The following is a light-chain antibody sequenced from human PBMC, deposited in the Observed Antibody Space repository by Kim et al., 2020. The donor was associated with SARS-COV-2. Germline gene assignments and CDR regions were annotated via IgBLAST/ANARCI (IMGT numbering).Light chain of an antibody. Sequence: EIVLTQSPGTLSLSPGERATLSCRASQSLAVNYLAWYQQKPGQAPRLLMYGVSSRATGIPDRFSGSESGSDFTLTISRLEPEDFAVYYGQQYYISYSFGQGTKLEI. CDR1: QSLAVNY. CDR3: QQYYISYS. J-gene: IGKJ2*03. V-gene: IGKV3-20*01. CDR2: GVS.